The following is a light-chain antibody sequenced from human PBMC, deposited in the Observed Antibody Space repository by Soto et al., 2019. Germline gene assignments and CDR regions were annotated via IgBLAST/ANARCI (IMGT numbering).Light chain of an antibody. Sequence: QSVLAQPPSISAAPGQKVTISCSGSSSNIGGNYVSWYQHVPRTAPKLLIYDNYKRASGSPDRFSASKSGTSATLGITGLKTGDEADYSWGTWDRSLDTVVFGGGTQLTAL. V-gene: IGLV1-51*01. CDR1: SSNIGGNY. CDR2: DNY. CDR3: GTWDRSLDTVV. J-gene: IGLJ2*01.